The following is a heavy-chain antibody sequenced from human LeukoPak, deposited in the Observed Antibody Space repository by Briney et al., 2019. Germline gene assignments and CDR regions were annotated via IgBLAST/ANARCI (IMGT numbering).Heavy chain of an antibody. CDR1: GFTFSSYW. CDR3: ARVHEGYSYGLGWFDP. Sequence: GGSLRLSCAASGFTFSSYWMSWVRQAPGKGLEWVANIKQDGSEKYYVDSVKGRFTISRDNAKNSLYLQMNSLRAEDTAVYYCARVHEGYSYGLGWFDPWGQGTLGTVSS. J-gene: IGHJ5*02. CDR2: IKQDGSEK. V-gene: IGHV3-7*01. D-gene: IGHD5-18*01.